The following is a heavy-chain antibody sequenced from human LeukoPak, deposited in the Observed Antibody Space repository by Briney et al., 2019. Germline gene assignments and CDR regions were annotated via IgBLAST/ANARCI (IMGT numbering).Heavy chain of an antibody. J-gene: IGHJ3*02. D-gene: IGHD1-26*01. CDR1: GGSISSHY. CDR2: IYYSGST. Sequence: SETLSLTCTVSGGSISSHYWSWIRQPPGKGLEWIGYIYYSGSTNYNPSLKSRVTISVDTSKNQFSLKLSSVTAADTAVYYCARGWEADAFDIWGQGTMVTVSS. V-gene: IGHV4-59*11. CDR3: ARGWEADAFDI.